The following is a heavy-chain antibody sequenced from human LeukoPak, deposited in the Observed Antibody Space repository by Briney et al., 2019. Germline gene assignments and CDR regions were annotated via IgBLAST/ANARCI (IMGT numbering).Heavy chain of an antibody. J-gene: IGHJ4*02. CDR2: IYYSGST. V-gene: IGHV4-59*01. Sequence: PSGTLSLTCTVSGGSISSYYWSWIRQPPGRGLEWIGYIYYSGSTNYNPSLKSRVTISVDTSKNQFSLKLSSVTAADTAVYYCARGNTTGPTTTVTAGGDLDYWGQGTLVTVSS. D-gene: IGHD4-17*01. CDR1: GGSISSYY. CDR3: ARGNTTGPTTTVTAGGDLDY.